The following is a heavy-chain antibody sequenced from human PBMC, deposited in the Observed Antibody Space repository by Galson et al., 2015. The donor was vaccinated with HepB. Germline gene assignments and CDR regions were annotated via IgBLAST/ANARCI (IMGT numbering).Heavy chain of an antibody. J-gene: IGHJ3*02. CDR2: ISYDGSNK. CDR1: GFTFSSYA. V-gene: IGHV3-30*04. Sequence: SLRLSCAASGFTFSSYAMHWVRQAPGKGLEWVAVISYDGSNKYYADSVKGRFTISRDNSKNTLYLQMNSLRAEDTAVYYCARGVVPAAMHDAFDIWGQGTMVTVSS. CDR3: ARGVVPAAMHDAFDI. D-gene: IGHD2-2*01.